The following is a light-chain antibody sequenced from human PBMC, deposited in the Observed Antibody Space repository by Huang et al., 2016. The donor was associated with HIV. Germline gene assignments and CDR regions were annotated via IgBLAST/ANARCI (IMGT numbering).Light chain of an antibody. CDR1: QSVKKN. V-gene: IGKV3-15*01. J-gene: IGKJ2*01. Sequence: DMVMTQSPGTLSVSPGERATLACRASQSVKKNLAWYQQKPGQAPRLLICGVSTRDTGVPARFSGNGSEAEFTLTITSVQSEDAAVYYCQQYNNWPPYDFGQGTKLEIK. CDR2: GVS. CDR3: QQYNNWPPYD.